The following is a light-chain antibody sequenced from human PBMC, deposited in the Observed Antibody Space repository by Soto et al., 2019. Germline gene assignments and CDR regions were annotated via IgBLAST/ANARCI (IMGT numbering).Light chain of an antibody. CDR1: QSVGRS. CDR3: QQYGSSPLT. J-gene: IGKJ5*01. CDR2: GAS. Sequence: EIVVTQPPATLAVSPGGRVTLSCWASQSVGRSLAWYQQKPGQAPRLLIYGASSRATGIPDRFSGSGSGTDFTLTISRLEPEDFAVYYCQQYGSSPLTFGQGTRLEIK. V-gene: IGKV3-20*01.